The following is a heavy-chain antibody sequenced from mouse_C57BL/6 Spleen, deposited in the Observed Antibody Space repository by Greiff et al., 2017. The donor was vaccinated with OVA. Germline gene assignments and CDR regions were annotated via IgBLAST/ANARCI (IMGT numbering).Heavy chain of an antibody. J-gene: IGHJ2*01. D-gene: IGHD1-1*01. CDR2: IYPGSGST. Sequence: QVQLKQPGAELVKPGASVKMSCKASGYTFTSYWITWVKQRPGQGLEWIGDIYPGSGSTNYNEKFKSKATLTVDTSSSTAYMQLSSLTSEDSAVYYCARIEGYYGSSPDYWGQGTTLTVSS. CDR1: GYTFTSYW. V-gene: IGHV1-55*01. CDR3: ARIEGYYGSSPDY.